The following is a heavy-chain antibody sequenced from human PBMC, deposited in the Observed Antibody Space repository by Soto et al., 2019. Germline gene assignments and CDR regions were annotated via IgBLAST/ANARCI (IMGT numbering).Heavy chain of an antibody. Sequence: GASVKVSCKASGYTFTSYYMHWVRQAPGQGLEWMGIINPSGGSTSYAQKFQGRVTMTRDTSTSAVYMELSSLRSEDTAVYYCAREIDLHGSGSYYTIRSPFQHWGQGTLVTVSS. CDR3: AREIDLHGSGSYYTIRSPFQH. D-gene: IGHD3-10*01. J-gene: IGHJ1*01. CDR1: GYTFTSYY. V-gene: IGHV1-46*03. CDR2: INPSGGST.